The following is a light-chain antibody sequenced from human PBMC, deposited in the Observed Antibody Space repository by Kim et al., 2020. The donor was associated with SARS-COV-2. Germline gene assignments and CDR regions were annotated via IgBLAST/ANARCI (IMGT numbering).Light chain of an antibody. CDR1: QGVSNY. J-gene: IGKJ1*01. Sequence: DIQMTQSPSSLSASVGDRVSITCRASQGVSNYVNWYQHKPGTAPKLLIYLTSSLQVGVPSRVSGSGYGTDFTLSISDLQPEDCATYYCQQSWSAPRTFGPGTTVEI. CDR3: QQSWSAPRT. CDR2: LTS. V-gene: IGKV1-39*01.